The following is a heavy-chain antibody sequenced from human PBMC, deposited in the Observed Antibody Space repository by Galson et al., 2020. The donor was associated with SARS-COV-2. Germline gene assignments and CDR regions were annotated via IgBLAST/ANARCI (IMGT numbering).Heavy chain of an antibody. V-gene: IGHV4-34*01. D-gene: IGHD3-22*01. J-gene: IGHJ6*02. CDR2: INLSGRT. CDR1: GGSFSGYS. CDR3: ARGFDGLYDSSGFFGLGVFFYYGLDV. Sequence: PSETLSLTCAVFGGSFSGYSWTWIRQPPGKGLEWIGEINLSGRTRYNPSLKSRFSMPVDTSTNQFSLRLSSVTAADTAVYYCARGFDGLYDSSGFFGLGVFFYYGLDVWGQGTTVSVSS.